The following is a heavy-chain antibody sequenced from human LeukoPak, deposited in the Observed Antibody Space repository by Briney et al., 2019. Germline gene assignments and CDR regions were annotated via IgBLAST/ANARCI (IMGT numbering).Heavy chain of an antibody. CDR3: ACKHYYDSSGLIRLDY. D-gene: IGHD3-22*01. V-gene: IGHV4-39*01. CDR2: IYYSGST. J-gene: IGHJ4*02. CDR1: GGSLRSSSYY. Sequence: PSETLPLTCTVSGGSLRSSSYYWGRIRQPPGKGLVWHGSIYYSGSTYYNPSLKSRVTISVDTSKNQFSLKLSSVTGADPAVYYCACKHYYDSSGLIRLDYWGKGTLVTVSS.